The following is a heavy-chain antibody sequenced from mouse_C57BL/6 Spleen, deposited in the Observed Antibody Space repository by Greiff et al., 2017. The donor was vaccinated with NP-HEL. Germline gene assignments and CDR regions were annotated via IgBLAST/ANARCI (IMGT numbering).Heavy chain of an antibody. J-gene: IGHJ2*01. CDR1: GYTFTDYY. D-gene: IGHD1-1*01. V-gene: IGHV1-26*01. CDR3: APITTVVAPFDY. CDR2: INPNNGGT. Sequence: VQLQQSGPELVKPGASVKISCKASGYTFTDYYMNWVKQSHGKSLEWIGDINPNNGGTSYNQKFKGKATLTVDKSSSTAYMELRSLTSEDSAVYYCAPITTVVAPFDYWGQGTTLTVSS.